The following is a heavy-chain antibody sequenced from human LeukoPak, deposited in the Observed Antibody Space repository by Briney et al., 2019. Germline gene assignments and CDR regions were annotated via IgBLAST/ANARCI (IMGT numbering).Heavy chain of an antibody. V-gene: IGHV1-18*01. CDR1: GYTFTSYG. J-gene: IGHJ4*02. CDR3: ARDPTRITMIVVAPDY. Sequence: GASVEVSCKASGYTFTSYGISWVRQAPGQGLEWMGWISAYNGNTNYAQKLQGRVTMTTDTSTSTAYMELRSLRSDDTAVYYCARDPTRITMIVVAPDYWGQGTLVTVSS. D-gene: IGHD3-22*01. CDR2: ISAYNGNT.